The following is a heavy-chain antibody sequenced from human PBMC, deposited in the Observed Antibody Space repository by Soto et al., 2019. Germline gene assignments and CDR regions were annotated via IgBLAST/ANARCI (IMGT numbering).Heavy chain of an antibody. J-gene: IGHJ4*02. Sequence: GESLKISCKGSGYSFAGYWITWVRQKPGKGLEWMGRIDPSDSQTYYSPSFRGHVTISVTKSITTVFLQWSSLRASDTAMYYCAKQIYDSDTGPNFQYYFDSWGQGTPVTVSS. D-gene: IGHD3-22*01. CDR1: GYSFAGYW. CDR3: AKQIYDSDTGPNFQYYFDS. CDR2: IDPSDSQT. V-gene: IGHV5-10-1*01.